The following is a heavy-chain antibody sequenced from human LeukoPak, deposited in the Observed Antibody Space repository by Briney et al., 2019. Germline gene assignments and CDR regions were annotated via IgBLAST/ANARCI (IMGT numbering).Heavy chain of an antibody. V-gene: IGHV3-9*01. Sequence: GGSLRLSCAASGFTFDDYAMHWVRQAPGKGLEWVSGISWDSGSIGYADSVKGRFTISRDKSKKTLYLQMNNLRSEDTAVYYCARDMGTSAWGYDYFYMDVWGKGTTVTVSS. D-gene: IGHD6-19*01. CDR3: ARDMGTSAWGYDYFYMDV. CDR2: ISWDSGSI. J-gene: IGHJ6*03. CDR1: GFTFDDYA.